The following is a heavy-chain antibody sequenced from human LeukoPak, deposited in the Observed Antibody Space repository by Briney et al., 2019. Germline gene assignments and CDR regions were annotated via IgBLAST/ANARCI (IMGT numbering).Heavy chain of an antibody. CDR3: AKDFSSGTYYPYYYYGMDV. D-gene: IGHD3-10*01. J-gene: IGHJ6*02. CDR2: ISGDGGST. Sequence: PGGSLRLSCAASGFTFDDYAMHWVRQAPGKGLEWVSLISGDGGSTYYADSVKGRFTISRDNSKNSLYLQMNSLRTEDTALYYCAKDFSSGTYYPYYYYGMDVWGQGTTVIVSS. V-gene: IGHV3-43*02. CDR1: GFTFDDYA.